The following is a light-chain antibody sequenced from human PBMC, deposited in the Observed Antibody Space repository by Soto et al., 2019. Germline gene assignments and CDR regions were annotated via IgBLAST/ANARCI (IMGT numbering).Light chain of an antibody. CDR2: DVS. J-gene: IGLJ2*01. Sequence: QSALTQPASVSGSPGQSITVSCAGTSSDVGGYNYVSWYQQHPGKAPKLMIYDVSVRPSGISNRFSGSKSGNTASLTIAGLQPEDEADYYCASYTSSITLVFGGGTKLTVL. V-gene: IGLV2-14*03. CDR1: SSDVGGYNY. CDR3: ASYTSSITLV.